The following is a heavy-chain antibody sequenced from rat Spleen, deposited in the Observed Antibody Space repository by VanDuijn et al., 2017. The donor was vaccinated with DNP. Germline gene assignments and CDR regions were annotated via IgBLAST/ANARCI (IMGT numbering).Heavy chain of an antibody. CDR2: ISYDGGST. CDR3: ARAGSRYAMDV. D-gene: IGHD1-3*01. Sequence: EVQLVESGGGLVQPGRSLKLSCTASGFTFSDYYMVWVRQAPTKGLEWVAAISYDGGSTYYRDSVKGRFTISRDNVKNTLYLQMNSLRSEDTATYYCARAGSRYAMDVWGQGVMVTVSS. V-gene: IGHV5-20*01. CDR1: GFTFSDYY. J-gene: IGHJ2*01.